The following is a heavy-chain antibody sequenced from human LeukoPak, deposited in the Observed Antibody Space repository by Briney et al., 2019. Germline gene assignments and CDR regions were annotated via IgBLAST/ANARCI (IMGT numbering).Heavy chain of an antibody. J-gene: IGHJ4*02. CDR3: ARVIRSGWEGELSD. Sequence: GSLRLSCAASGFTFSSYWMHWVRQAPGKGLVCVSRVNSDGSSTSYAGSVKGRFTISRDNAKNTLYLQMNSLRAEDTAVYYCARVIRSGWEGELSDWGQGTLVTVSS. D-gene: IGHD6-25*01. V-gene: IGHV3-74*01. CDR2: VNSDGSST. CDR1: GFTFSSYW.